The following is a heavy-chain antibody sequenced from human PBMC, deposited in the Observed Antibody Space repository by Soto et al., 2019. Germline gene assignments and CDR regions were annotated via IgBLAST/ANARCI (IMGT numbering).Heavy chain of an antibody. CDR3: ASGTILSKMGYQTPQARVGKYYFDY. CDR2: INHSGST. D-gene: IGHD2-2*01. J-gene: IGHJ4*02. Sequence: QVQLQQWGAGLLKPSETLSLTCAVYGGSFSGYYWSWIRQPPGKGLEWIGEINHSGSTNYNPSLKSQVTRSVDTSKNQFALKLSSVTAADTAVYYCASGTILSKMGYQTPQARVGKYYFDYWGPGTLVTVSS. V-gene: IGHV4-34*01. CDR1: GGSFSGYY.